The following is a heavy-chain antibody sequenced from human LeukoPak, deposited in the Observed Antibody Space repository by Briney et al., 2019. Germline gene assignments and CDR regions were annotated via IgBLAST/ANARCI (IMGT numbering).Heavy chain of an antibody. J-gene: IGHJ4*02. D-gene: IGHD6-13*01. Sequence: GGSLRLSCAASGFTFSSYSMNWVRQAPGKGLEWVSYISSSGTTIYYADSVKGRFTISRDNSKNTLYLQMNSLRAEDTAVYYCAREGRQQLDRSFDYWGQGTLVTVSS. CDR2: ISSSGTTI. CDR3: AREGRQQLDRSFDY. CDR1: GFTFSSYS. V-gene: IGHV3-48*01.